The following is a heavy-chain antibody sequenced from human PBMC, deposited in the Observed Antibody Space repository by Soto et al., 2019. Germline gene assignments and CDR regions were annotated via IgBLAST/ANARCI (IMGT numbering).Heavy chain of an antibody. CDR1: GGSISSGGYY. J-gene: IGHJ4*02. CDR2: IYYSGST. D-gene: IGHD3-22*01. V-gene: IGHV4-31*03. Sequence: PSETLSLTCTVAGGSISSGGYYWSWIRQHPGKGLEWIGYIYYSGSTYYNPSLKSRVTISVDTSKNQFSLKLSSVTAADTAVYYCAREPYYYDSSGSAWGQGTLVTVSS. CDR3: AREPYYYDSSGSA.